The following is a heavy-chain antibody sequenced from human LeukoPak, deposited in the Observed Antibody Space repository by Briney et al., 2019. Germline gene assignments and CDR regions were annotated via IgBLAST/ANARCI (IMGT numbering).Heavy chain of an antibody. CDR2: ITYDGYYK. CDR1: GFTFSNYG. J-gene: IGHJ6*02. CDR3: AKDLISTVRGSPMDV. V-gene: IGHV3-30*18. Sequence: GGSLRLSCAASGFTFSNYGMHWVRQAPGKGLEWVALITYDGYYKYYADSVKGRFTISRDNSKNMYLQMNSLRAEDTAVYYCAKDLISTVRGSPMDVWDRGTTVTVSS. D-gene: IGHD3-10*01.